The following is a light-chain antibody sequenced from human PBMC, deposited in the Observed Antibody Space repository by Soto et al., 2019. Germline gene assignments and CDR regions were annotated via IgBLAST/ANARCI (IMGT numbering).Light chain of an antibody. CDR3: SSWTSGATYV. J-gene: IGLJ1*01. CDR2: DVN. V-gene: IGLV2-14*03. Sequence: QSALTQPASVSGSPGQSITISCAGTSSDVGAYNYVSWYQHHPGKAPKLMIYDVNNRPSGDSNRFSGSKSGNTASLTISGLEPEDEADYYCSSWTSGATYVFGSGTKLTVL. CDR1: SSDVGAYNY.